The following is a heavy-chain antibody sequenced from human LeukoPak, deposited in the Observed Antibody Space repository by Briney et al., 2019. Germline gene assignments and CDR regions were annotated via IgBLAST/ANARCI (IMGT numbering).Heavy chain of an antibody. CDR2: IGTAGDT. V-gene: IGHV3-13*01. CDR1: GLTFSSYD. Sequence: GGSLRLSCAASGLTFSSYDMHWVRQATGKGLEWVSGIGTAGDTYYPGSVKGRFTISRDNSKNTLYLQMNSLRAEDTAVYYCARSPDEAPYYYGSGSDYFDYWGQGTLVTVSS. J-gene: IGHJ4*02. CDR3: ARSPDEAPYYYGSGSDYFDY. D-gene: IGHD3-10*01.